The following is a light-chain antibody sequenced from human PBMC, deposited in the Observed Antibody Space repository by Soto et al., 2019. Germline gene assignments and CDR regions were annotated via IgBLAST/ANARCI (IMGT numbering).Light chain of an antibody. CDR3: SSYTSCSTVV. V-gene: IGLV2-14*01. CDR2: DVS. Sequence: QSVLTQPASVSGSPGQSITISCTGTSSDVGGYNYVSWYQQHPGKAPKLMIYDVSNRPSGVSNRFSGSKSGNTASLTISGLQAEDEAYYYCSSYTSCSTVVFGGGTKVTVL. CDR1: SSDVGGYNY. J-gene: IGLJ2*01.